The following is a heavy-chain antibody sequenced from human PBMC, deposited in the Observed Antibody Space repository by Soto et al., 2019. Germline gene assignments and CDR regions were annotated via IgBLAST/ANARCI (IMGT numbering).Heavy chain of an antibody. J-gene: IGHJ4*02. CDR3: ARDRGEYSAYDIYFDY. V-gene: IGHV4-59*01. Sequence: QVQLQESGPGLVKPSETLSLTCTVSGGSISSYYWSWIRQPPGKGLEWIGYIYYSGSTKYNPSLKSRVTISVDTSKNQFSLNLSSVTAADTAVYFCARDRGEYSAYDIYFDYWGQGTLVTVSS. CDR1: GGSISSYY. CDR2: IYYSGST. D-gene: IGHD5-12*01.